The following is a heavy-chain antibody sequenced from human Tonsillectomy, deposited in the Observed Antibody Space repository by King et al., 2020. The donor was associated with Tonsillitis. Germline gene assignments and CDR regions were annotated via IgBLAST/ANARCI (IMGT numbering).Heavy chain of an antibody. D-gene: IGHD1-14*01. Sequence: QLQESGPGLVKPSETLSFTCTVSGGSIRSYYWSWIRQPPGKGLEWIRYIYYSGSTNYNPTLKSRFTISVDTPKNQFSLKLSSVTAADTAVYYCARATTRSGPSHYWGQGTLVTVSS. J-gene: IGHJ4*02. CDR3: ARATTRSGPSHY. V-gene: IGHV4-59*01. CDR2: IYYSGST. CDR1: GGSIRSYY.